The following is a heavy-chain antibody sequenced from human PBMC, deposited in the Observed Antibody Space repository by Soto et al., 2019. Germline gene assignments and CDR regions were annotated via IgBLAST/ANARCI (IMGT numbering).Heavy chain of an antibody. Sequence: GGSLRLSCAASGFTFSSYAMTWVRQAPGKGLEWVSAISGSGGSTYYADSVKGRLTISRDNSKKTLYLQMNSLRAEDTAVYYCAKSHHSYDFWRGDLDYWGQGTLVTVSS. J-gene: IGHJ4*02. D-gene: IGHD3-3*01. CDR1: GFTFSSYA. CDR2: ISGSGGST. V-gene: IGHV3-23*01. CDR3: AKSHHSYDFWRGDLDY.